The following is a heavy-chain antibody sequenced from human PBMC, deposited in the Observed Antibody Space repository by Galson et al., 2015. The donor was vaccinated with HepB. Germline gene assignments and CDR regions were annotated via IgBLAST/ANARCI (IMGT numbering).Heavy chain of an antibody. V-gene: IGHV1-18*01. J-gene: IGHJ5*02. Sequence: SVKVSCKASGYTFSSYSITWVRQAPGQGLEGMGWISAYNRYTNYTQKLQGRVTMTTDTSTSTAYMELRSLRSDDTAVYFCARGALVVVVGATQNNWFDPWGQGTLVTVSS. CDR2: ISAYNRYT. CDR3: ARGALVVVVGATQNNWFDP. CDR1: GYTFSSYS. D-gene: IGHD2-15*01.